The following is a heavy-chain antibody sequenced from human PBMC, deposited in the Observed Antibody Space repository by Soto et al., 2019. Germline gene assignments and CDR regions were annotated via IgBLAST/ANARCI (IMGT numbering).Heavy chain of an antibody. CDR2: IYWDDDK. D-gene: IGHD2-8*02. J-gene: IGHJ5*02. V-gene: IGHV2-5*02. Sequence: QITLKESGPALVKPTQTLTLTCDFSGFSLTTSGMAVGWIRQPPGQALEWLALIYWDDDKRYNPSLVDRLTITKDTSKNQVVLTLTNMDPLDTGTYFCARQWRGPSCTAGPCPYNGVDPWGQGTQVTVSS. CDR3: ARQWRGPSCTAGPCPYNGVDP. CDR1: GFSLTTSGMA.